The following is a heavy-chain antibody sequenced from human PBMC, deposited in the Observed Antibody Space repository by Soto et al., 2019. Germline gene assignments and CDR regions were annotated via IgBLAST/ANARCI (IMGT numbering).Heavy chain of an antibody. CDR1: GGSFSGYY. D-gene: IGHD6-6*01. CDR2: INHSGST. V-gene: IGHV4-34*01. Sequence: SETLSLTCAVYGGSFSGYYWSWIRQPPGKGLEWIGEINHSGSTNYNPSLKSRVTISVDTSKNQFSLKLSSVTAADTAVYYCARRYLFAARRTENYGMDVWGQGTTVTVSS. J-gene: IGHJ6*02. CDR3: ARRYLFAARRTENYGMDV.